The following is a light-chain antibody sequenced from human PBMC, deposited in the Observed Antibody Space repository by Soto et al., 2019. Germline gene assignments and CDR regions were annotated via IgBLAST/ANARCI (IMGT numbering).Light chain of an antibody. CDR1: QSVSSN. CDR2: GAS. Sequence: EIVMTQSPATLSVSPGERATLSCGASQSVSSNLAWYQQKPGQAPRLLIYGASTRATGIPARFSGSGSGTEFTLTISSLQSEDFAVYYCQQFHNWPLTFGGGTKVEIK. J-gene: IGKJ4*01. V-gene: IGKV3-15*01. CDR3: QQFHNWPLT.